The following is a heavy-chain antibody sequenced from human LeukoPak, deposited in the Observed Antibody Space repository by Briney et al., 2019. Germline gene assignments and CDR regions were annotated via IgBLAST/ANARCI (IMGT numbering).Heavy chain of an antibody. CDR1: GFTFSSYA. CDR3: ARVGDYGDYNFDY. V-gene: IGHV3-30*04. D-gene: IGHD4-17*01. Sequence: PGGSLRLSCAASGFTFSSYAMHWVRQAPGKGLEWVAVISYDGSNKYYADSVKGRFTISRDNAKNSLYLQMNSLRAEDTAVYYCARVGDYGDYNFDYWGRGTLVTVSS. CDR2: ISYDGSNK. J-gene: IGHJ4*02.